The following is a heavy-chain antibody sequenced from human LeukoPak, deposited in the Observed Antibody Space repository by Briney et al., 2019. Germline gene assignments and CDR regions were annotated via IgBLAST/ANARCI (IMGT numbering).Heavy chain of an antibody. D-gene: IGHD3-22*01. CDR1: GFTFSSYS. CDR2: ISSSSSTI. Sequence: GGSLRLSCAASGFTFSSYSIDWVREAPGEGREWLSYISSSSSTIYYADSVKGRLTISRDNAKNSVYLQMNSLRAEDTAVYYCARVWSSGYAKDYWGQGTLVTVSS. V-gene: IGHV3-48*04. CDR3: ARVWSSGYAKDY. J-gene: IGHJ4*02.